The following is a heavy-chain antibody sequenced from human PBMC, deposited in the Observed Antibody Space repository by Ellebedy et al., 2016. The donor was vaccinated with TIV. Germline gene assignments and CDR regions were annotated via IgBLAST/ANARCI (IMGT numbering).Heavy chain of an antibody. CDR3: ARGALYESSGADY. D-gene: IGHD3-22*01. J-gene: IGHJ4*02. Sequence: GESLKISCEASGFSFTSHWMSWARQAPGKGLEWVARVDYDGSRTSYADTVRGRFTISRDNAKNTLYLEMNSLRADDTALYFCARGALYESSGADYWGQGTLVTVSS. CDR2: VDYDGSRT. CDR1: GFSFTSHW. V-gene: IGHV3-74*01.